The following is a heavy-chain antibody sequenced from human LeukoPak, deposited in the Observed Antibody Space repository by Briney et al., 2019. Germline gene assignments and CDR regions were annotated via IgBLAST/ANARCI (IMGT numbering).Heavy chain of an antibody. CDR1: GGSISSYY. Sequence: SETLSLTCTVSGGSISSYYWSWIRQPAGKGLEWIGRINTSGSTNYNPSLKSRLTMSVDTSKNQFSLKLSSVTAADTAVYYCASSPLSVAGDTFDYWGQGSLVTVSS. J-gene: IGHJ4*02. V-gene: IGHV4-4*07. D-gene: IGHD6-19*01. CDR3: ASSPLSVAGDTFDY. CDR2: INTSGST.